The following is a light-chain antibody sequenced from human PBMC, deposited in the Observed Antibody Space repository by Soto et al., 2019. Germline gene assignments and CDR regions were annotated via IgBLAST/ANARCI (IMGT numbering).Light chain of an antibody. CDR2: DVS. CDR1: SSDVGGYNY. CDR3: SSYTSSSTSRYV. J-gene: IGLJ1*01. Sequence: QSALTQPASVSGSPGQSITISCTGTSSDVGGYNYVSWYQQHPGKAPKLMIYDVSNRPSGVSNRFSGSKFGNTASLTISGLQAEDEADYYCSSYTSSSTSRYVFGTGTKVTVL. V-gene: IGLV2-14*01.